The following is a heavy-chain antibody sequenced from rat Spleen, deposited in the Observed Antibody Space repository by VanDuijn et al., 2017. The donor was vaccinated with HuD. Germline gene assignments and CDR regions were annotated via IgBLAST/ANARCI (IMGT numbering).Heavy chain of an antibody. Sequence: EVQVVESGGGIVQPGRSMKLSCAASGFTFSNYDMVWVRQAPTKGLKWVASISYDGSTPYYPDSVKGRFTISRDNAKSTLYLQMNSLRSEDTATYYCTRDQAGTWAYWGQGTLVTVSS. J-gene: IGHJ3*01. CDR2: ISYDGSTP. D-gene: IGHD5-1*01. CDR1: GFTFSNYD. CDR3: TRDQAGTWAY. V-gene: IGHV5-20*01.